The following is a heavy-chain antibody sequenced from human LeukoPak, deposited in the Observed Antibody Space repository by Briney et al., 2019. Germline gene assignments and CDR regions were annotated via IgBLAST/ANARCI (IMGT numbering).Heavy chain of an antibody. Sequence: PGGSLRLSCAASGFTFGSYWMSWVRQAPGKGLEWVANIKQDGSEKYYVDSVKGRFTISRDNAKNSLYLQMNSLRAEDTAVYYCARDRKYCSSTSCYADIDYWGQGTLVTVSS. V-gene: IGHV3-7*01. CDR2: IKQDGSEK. D-gene: IGHD2-2*01. CDR3: ARDRKYCSSTSCYADIDY. J-gene: IGHJ4*02. CDR1: GFTFGSYW.